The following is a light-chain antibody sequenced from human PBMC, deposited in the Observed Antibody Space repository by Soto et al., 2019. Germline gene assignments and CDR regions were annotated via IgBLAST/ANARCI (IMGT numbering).Light chain of an antibody. V-gene: IGLV1-47*01. J-gene: IGLJ2*01. CDR1: SSNIGNNY. CDR3: AAWDGSLGGVV. Sequence: QSVLTQPPSASGTPGQRGTISCSGSSSNIGNNYVYWYHQLPGTAPKLLIYTNNQRPSRVPDRFSGSKSGTSASLAISGLRSEDEADYYCAAWDGSLGGVVFGGGTKLTVL. CDR2: TNN.